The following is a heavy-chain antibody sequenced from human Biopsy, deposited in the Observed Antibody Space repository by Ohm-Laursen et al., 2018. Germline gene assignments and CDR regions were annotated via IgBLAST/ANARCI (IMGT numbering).Heavy chain of an antibody. CDR1: GDSVTRYY. CDR2: IYYSAMP. Sequence: SDTLSLTCIVSGDSVTRYYWSWIRQPPGKGLEWIGHIYYSAMPNDNPSLQSRVSISVDTSRNQVSLTLSSVTAADTAVYYCTRDSGILNYGNFKYYHYYGMDVWGQGTKVTVSS. V-gene: IGHV4-59*02. CDR3: TRDSGILNYGNFKYYHYYGMDV. D-gene: IGHD4-11*01. J-gene: IGHJ6*02.